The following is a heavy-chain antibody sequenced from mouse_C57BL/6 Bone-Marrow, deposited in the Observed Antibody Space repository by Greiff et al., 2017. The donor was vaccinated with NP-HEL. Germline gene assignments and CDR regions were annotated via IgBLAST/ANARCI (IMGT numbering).Heavy chain of an antibody. CDR1: GFTFSDYG. CDR2: ISNLAYSI. Sequence: EVKLVESGGGLVQPGGSLKLSCAASGFTFSDYGMAWVRQAPRKGPEWVAFISNLAYSIYYADTVTGRFTIPRENAKNTLYLEMSSLRSEDTAMYYCARHGGLAYWGQGTLVTVSA. CDR3: ARHGGLAY. J-gene: IGHJ3*01. V-gene: IGHV5-15*01.